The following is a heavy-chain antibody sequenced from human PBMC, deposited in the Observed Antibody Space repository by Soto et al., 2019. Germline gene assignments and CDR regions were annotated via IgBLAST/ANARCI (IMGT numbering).Heavy chain of an antibody. CDR2: ISDSGSS. D-gene: IGHD3-9*01. V-gene: IGHV4-31*03. Sequence: QVQLQESGPGLVEPSQTLTLTCTVSGGSISSGRFYWSWIRQHPGKGLEWIGHISDSGSSYYNPSLESRVTISVDTSENQFSLWLSAVTAADTAVYFCARTTFYDIFTAYYSLFDYWGQGTNVTVSS. CDR3: ARTTFYDIFTAYYSLFDY. J-gene: IGHJ4*02. CDR1: GGSISSGRFY.